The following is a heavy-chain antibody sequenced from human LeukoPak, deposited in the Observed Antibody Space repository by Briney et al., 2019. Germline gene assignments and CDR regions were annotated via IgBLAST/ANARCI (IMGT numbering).Heavy chain of an antibody. CDR1: GFTFSSYA. D-gene: IGHD6-13*01. CDR3: AKDIAAAGTPGYYYYGMDV. V-gene: IGHV3-23*01. CDR2: ISGGGGST. Sequence: GGSLRLSCAASGFTFSSYAMSWVRQAPGKGLEWVSAISGGGGSTYYADSVKGRFTISRDNSKNTLYLQMNSLRAEDTAVYYCAKDIAAAGTPGYYYYGMDVWGQGTTVTVSS. J-gene: IGHJ6*02.